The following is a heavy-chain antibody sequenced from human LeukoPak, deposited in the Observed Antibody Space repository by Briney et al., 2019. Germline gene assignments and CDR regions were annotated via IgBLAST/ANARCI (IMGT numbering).Heavy chain of an antibody. J-gene: IGHJ6*02. D-gene: IGHD3-22*01. V-gene: IGHV3-23*01. CDR2: IVGSGEST. Sequence: TGGSLRLSCAASGFTFSSYAMSWVRQAPGKGLEWVSAIVGSGESTYYADFVKGRFTISRDNSKNTLYLLMNSLTAEDTALYYCAKYYYDSSRQGMDVWGQGTTVTVSS. CDR3: AKYYYDSSRQGMDV. CDR1: GFTFSSYA.